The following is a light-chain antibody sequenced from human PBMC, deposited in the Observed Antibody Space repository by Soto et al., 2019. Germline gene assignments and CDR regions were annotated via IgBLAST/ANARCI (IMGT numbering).Light chain of an antibody. CDR2: DVS. Sequence: QSALTQPASVSGSPGQSITISCTGTSSDVGGYKYVSWYQQHLGKAPKLMIYDVSNRPSGVSSRFSGSKSGNTASLTISGLQAEDEADYYCTSYTSSSTLPVIFGGGTKLTVL. V-gene: IGLV2-14*03. J-gene: IGLJ2*01. CDR3: TSYTSSSTLPVI. CDR1: SSDVGGYKY.